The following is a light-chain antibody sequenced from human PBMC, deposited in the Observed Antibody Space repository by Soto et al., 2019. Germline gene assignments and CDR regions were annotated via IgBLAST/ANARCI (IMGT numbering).Light chain of an antibody. J-gene: IGLJ3*02. Sequence: QSVLTQPPSASGTPGQRVTISCSGRFSNIGSNYVYWYQQLPGTAPKLLIFTNDQRTSGVPGRFSGSKSGTSASLAISGLRSEAEADYYCAVWDDGLRGWVFGGGTKVTVL. CDR1: FSNIGSNY. CDR2: TND. V-gene: IGLV1-47*02. CDR3: AVWDDGLRGWV.